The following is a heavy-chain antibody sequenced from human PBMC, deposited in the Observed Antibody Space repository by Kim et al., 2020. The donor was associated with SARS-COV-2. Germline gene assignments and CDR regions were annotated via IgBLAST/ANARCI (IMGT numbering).Heavy chain of an antibody. Sequence: NFQGRVTMTRDTSISTVYMELSRLRSDDTAVYYCARRYYDSSGYYYPFDHWGQGTLVTVSS. CDR3: ARRYYDSSGYYYPFDH. J-gene: IGHJ4*02. D-gene: IGHD3-22*01. V-gene: IGHV1-2*02.